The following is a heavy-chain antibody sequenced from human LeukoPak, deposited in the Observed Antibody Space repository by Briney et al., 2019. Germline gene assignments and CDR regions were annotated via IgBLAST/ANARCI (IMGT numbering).Heavy chain of an antibody. D-gene: IGHD2-15*01. CDR3: AGGSDCSGGSCYSSEYYYYGMDV. J-gene: IGHJ6*02. CDR1: GGSFSGYY. Sequence: SETLSLTCAVYGGSFSGYYWSWIRQPPGKGLEWIGEINHSGSTNYNPSLKSRVTISVDTSKNQFSLKLSSVTAADTAVYYCAGGSDCSGGSCYSSEYYYYGMDVWGQGTTVTVSS. CDR2: INHSGST. V-gene: IGHV4-34*01.